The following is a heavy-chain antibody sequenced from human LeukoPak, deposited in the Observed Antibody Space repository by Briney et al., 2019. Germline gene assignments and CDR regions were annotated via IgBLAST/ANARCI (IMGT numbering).Heavy chain of an antibody. J-gene: IGHJ5*02. V-gene: IGHV4-34*01. Sequence: GSLRLSCVASGFTFRNYAMNWVRQPPGKGLEWIGEINHSGSTNYNPSLKSRVTISVDTSKNQFSLKLSSVTAADTAVYYCARPKTTVWFDPWGQGTLVTVSS. D-gene: IGHD4-17*01. CDR3: ARPKTTVWFDP. CDR1: GFTFRNYA. CDR2: INHSGST.